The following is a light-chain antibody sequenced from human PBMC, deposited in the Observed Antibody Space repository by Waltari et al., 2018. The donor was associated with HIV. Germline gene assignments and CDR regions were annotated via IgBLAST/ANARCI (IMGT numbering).Light chain of an antibody. CDR1: SRDVGVYAY. J-gene: IGLJ2*01. CDR3: SSYSRTSGVV. V-gene: IGLV2-14*03. CDR2: DVN. Sequence: QSALTQPASVSGSPGQSITMSCTGTSRDVGVYAYVSCSQQYPGKAPRLMIYDVNKRPSEVSDRFSGSKSGDTASLTISGLQTEDEAAYYCSSYSRTSGVVFGGGTTVTVL.